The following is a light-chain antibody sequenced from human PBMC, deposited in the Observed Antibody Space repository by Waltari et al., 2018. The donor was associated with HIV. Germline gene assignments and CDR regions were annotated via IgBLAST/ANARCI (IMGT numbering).Light chain of an antibody. CDR2: LNSHGSR. CDR3: QTWGTGMV. J-gene: IGLJ2*01. Sequence: QLVLTQSPSASASLGASVKLTCTLSSGHSSYAPAWHQQQPEKGPRYWMKLNSHGSRGKGDGIPDRFSGSSAGDECYLTSSSLQSDDEADYYCQTWGTGMVFGGGTKLTVL. V-gene: IGLV4-69*01. CDR1: SGHSSYA.